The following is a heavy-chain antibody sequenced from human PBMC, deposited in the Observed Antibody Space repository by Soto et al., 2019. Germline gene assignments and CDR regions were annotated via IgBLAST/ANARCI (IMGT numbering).Heavy chain of an antibody. Sequence: HPGGSLRLSCAASGFTFSSYAMHWVRQAPGKGLEWVAVISYDGSNKYCADSVKGRFTISRDNSKNTLYLQMNSLRAEDTAVYYCARTYCSSTSCPARSSDYGGPGPLVTLFS. CDR1: GFTFSSYA. CDR3: ARTYCSSTSCPARSSDY. D-gene: IGHD2-2*01. J-gene: IGHJ4*02. CDR2: ISYDGSNK. V-gene: IGHV3-30-3*01.